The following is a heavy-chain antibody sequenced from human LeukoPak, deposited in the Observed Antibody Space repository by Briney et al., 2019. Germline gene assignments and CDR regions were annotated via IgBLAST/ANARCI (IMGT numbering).Heavy chain of an antibody. J-gene: IGHJ6*02. Sequence: GESLKISCKGSGYSFTSYWISWVRQMPGKGLEWMGRIDPSDSYTNYSPSFQGHVTISADKSLSTAYLQWSSLKASDTAVYYCARLPAGPYGMDVWGQGTTVTVSS. CDR2: IDPSDSYT. D-gene: IGHD2-2*01. CDR1: GYSFTSYW. V-gene: IGHV5-10-1*01. CDR3: ARLPAGPYGMDV.